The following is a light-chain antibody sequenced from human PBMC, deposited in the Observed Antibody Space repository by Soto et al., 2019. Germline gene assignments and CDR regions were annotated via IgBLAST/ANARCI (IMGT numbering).Light chain of an antibody. J-gene: IGKJ1*01. CDR3: QQRDNLPST. CDR1: LSVSTY. Sequence: EIVLTQSPATLSLSPGEGATLSCRASLSVSTYLAWYQQKPGQAPRLLIYDASNRATGVPARFSGLGSGTDFTLTISSLEPEDFAVYYCQQRDNLPSTFSQRNTIEIK. V-gene: IGKV3-11*01. CDR2: DAS.